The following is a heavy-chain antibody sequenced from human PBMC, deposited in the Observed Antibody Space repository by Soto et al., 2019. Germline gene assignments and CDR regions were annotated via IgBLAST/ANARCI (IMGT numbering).Heavy chain of an antibody. CDR3: AGWFGDFRRYYYGMDV. CDR2: IIPIFGSS. Sequence: SVKVSCKASGGSFSTYAISWVRQAPGQGLEWMGGIIPIFGSSNSPQQFQGRLTITADKSTSTIYMELRSLRSDDTAVYYCAGWFGDFRRYYYGMDVWGQGTTVTVPS. J-gene: IGHJ6*02. CDR1: GGSFSTYA. D-gene: IGHD3-10*01. V-gene: IGHV1-69*06.